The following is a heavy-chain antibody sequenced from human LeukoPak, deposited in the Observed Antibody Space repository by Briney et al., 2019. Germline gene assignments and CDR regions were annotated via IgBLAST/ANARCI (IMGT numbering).Heavy chain of an antibody. Sequence: GGSLRLSCAASGFTFSSYWMHWVRQAPGKGLVWVSRIKYDGSVTAYADSVRGRFTISRDNAKNTLYLQMHSLRAEDTAVYYCARDKAAGGDYWGQGTLVTVSS. CDR3: ARDKAAGGDY. CDR1: GFTFSSYW. CDR2: IKYDGSVT. V-gene: IGHV3-74*01. D-gene: IGHD6-13*01. J-gene: IGHJ4*02.